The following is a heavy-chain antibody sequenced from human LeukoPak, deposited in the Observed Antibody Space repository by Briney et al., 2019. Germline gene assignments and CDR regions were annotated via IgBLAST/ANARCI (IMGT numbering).Heavy chain of an antibody. Sequence: ASVKVSCKASGYTFTGYYMHWVRQAPGQGLEWMGWINPNSGGTNYAQKFQGWVTMTRDTSISTAYMELSRLRSDDTAVYYCARESRYCSGGSCNYATVMDYWGQGTLVTVSS. V-gene: IGHV1-2*04. J-gene: IGHJ4*02. CDR2: INPNSGGT. D-gene: IGHD2-15*01. CDR3: ARESRYCSGGSCNYATVMDY. CDR1: GYTFTGYY.